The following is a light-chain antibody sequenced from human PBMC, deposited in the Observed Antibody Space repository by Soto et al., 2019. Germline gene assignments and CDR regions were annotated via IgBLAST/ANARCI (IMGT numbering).Light chain of an antibody. CDR3: KQYYNLPIT. CDR2: AAY. J-gene: IGKJ5*01. Sequence: DIQMTQSPSSVSASVGDRVTITCRASQGISSWLAWYQQKPGKAPKLLIYAAYSLQSGVQSRFSGSGSGTDFTVTIRSLQPEDFATYSCKQYYNLPITFGQGTRLEIK. V-gene: IGKV1-12*01. CDR1: QGISSW.